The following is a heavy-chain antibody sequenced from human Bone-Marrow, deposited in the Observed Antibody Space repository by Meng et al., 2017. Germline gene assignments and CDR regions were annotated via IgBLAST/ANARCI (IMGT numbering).Heavy chain of an antibody. CDR2: IYQSGST. CDR3: ARGVVADPPGD. CDR1: GASVNTGSYY. D-gene: IGHD2-15*01. Sequence: QVRLPESGPGLVRSSETLSLTCTVSGASVNTGSYYWSWIRQPPGRGLELIGFIYQSGSTNNNPSLKSRVTISLDMSSNQFSLTLNSVTAADTAIYYCARGVVADPPGDWGRGTLVTVSS. V-gene: IGHV4-61*01. J-gene: IGHJ1*01.